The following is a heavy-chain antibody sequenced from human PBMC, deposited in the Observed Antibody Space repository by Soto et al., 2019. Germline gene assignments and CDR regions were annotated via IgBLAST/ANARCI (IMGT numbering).Heavy chain of an antibody. CDR2: IFVRGTTT. J-gene: IGHJ4*02. CDR3: AKGMADAGASFHS. Sequence: PGGSLRLSCAASGFTFSDHAMHWVRQAPGKGLEWVSGIFVRGTTTHDADSVRGRFTISRDNSKNTLYLQMNSLRAEDTAVYYCAKGMADAGASFHSWGRGALVTVSS. V-gene: IGHV3-23*01. CDR1: GFTFSDHA. D-gene: IGHD1-26*01.